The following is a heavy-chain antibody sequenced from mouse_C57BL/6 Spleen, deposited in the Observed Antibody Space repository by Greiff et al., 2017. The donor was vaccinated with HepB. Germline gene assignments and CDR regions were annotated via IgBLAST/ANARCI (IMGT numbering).Heavy chain of an antibody. CDR3: ARRDDYEDAMYY. CDR2: IYPGSGNT. CDR1: GYSFTSYY. V-gene: IGHV1-66*01. D-gene: IGHD2-4*01. Sequence: QVQLQQSGPELVKPGASVKISCKASGYSFTSYYIHWVKQRPGQGLEWIGWIYPGSGNTKYNEKFKGKATLTADTSSSTAYMQLSSLTSEDSAVYYCARRDDYEDAMYYWGQGTSVTVSS. J-gene: IGHJ4*01.